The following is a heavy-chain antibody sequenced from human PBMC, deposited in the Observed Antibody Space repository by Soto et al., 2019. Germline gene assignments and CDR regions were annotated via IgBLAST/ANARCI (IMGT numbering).Heavy chain of an antibody. J-gene: IGHJ4*02. CDR2: ISWNSGSI. D-gene: IGHD4-17*01. CDR1: GFTLDDYA. Sequence: EVQLVESGGGLVQPGRSLTLSCAASGFTLDDYAMHWVRQVPGKGLEWVSGISWNSGSIGYADSVKGRFTISRGNARYSLYLQMSSLRAEDTALYYCAKDIKGDDYGDYYFDYWGQGTLVTVSS. V-gene: IGHV3-9*01. CDR3: AKDIKGDDYGDYYFDY.